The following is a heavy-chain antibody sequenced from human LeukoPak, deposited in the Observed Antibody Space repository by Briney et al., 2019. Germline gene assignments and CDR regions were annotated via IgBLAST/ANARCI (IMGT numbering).Heavy chain of an antibody. J-gene: IGHJ6*03. CDR2: VYTSGST. D-gene: IGHD2-2*01. Sequence: SQTLSLTCTVSGGSISSDDYYWSWIRQPAGKGLEWIGRVYTSGSTNYNPSLRSRVTISVDTSKNQFSLKLSSVTAADTAVYYCASHSSTSLTYYYYYMDVWGKGTTVTVSS. CDR1: GGSISSDDYY. CDR3: ASHSSTSLTYYYYYMDV. V-gene: IGHV4-61*02.